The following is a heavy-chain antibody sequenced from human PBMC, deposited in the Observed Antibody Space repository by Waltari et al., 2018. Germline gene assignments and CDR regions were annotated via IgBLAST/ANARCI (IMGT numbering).Heavy chain of an antibody. V-gene: IGHV1-2*02. J-gene: IGHJ6*02. CDR2: INTKSDET. CDR1: GYTFSAYY. Sequence: QVQLVQSGAEVKKPGASVKISCSPSGYTFSAYYIHWVRQAPGQGLEGGRWINTKSDETNYAQRLQGRVTMTSDTSISTAYMELTGLTSDDTALYYCARVRRSGYDYWSYYYSAMDVWGQGTTVTVSS. CDR3: ARVRRSGYDYWSYYYSAMDV. D-gene: IGHD5-12*01.